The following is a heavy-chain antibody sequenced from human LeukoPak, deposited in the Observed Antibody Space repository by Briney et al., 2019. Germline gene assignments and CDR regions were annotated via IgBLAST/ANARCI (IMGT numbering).Heavy chain of an antibody. Sequence: SETLSLTCAVYGGSFSGYYWSWIRQPPGKGLEWIGEINHSGSTNYNPSLKSRVTISVDTSKSQFSLKLSSVTAADTAVYYCARGRRGDIVVVPAARSYYYYGMDVWGQGTTVTVSS. D-gene: IGHD2-2*01. V-gene: IGHV4-34*01. J-gene: IGHJ6*02. CDR3: ARGRRGDIVVVPAARSYYYYGMDV. CDR1: GGSFSGYY. CDR2: INHSGST.